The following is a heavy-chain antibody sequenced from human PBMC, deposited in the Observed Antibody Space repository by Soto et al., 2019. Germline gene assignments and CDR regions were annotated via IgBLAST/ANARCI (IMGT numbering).Heavy chain of an antibody. V-gene: IGHV4-59*01. Sequence: PSETLSLTCTVSGGSIGTYYWSWIRQPPGKGLEWIGYIYYTGSTNYNPSLKSRVTISVDTSKNQFSLKLSSVTAADTAVYYCARASGCSGDSCAFDPWGQGTLVTVSS. D-gene: IGHD2-15*01. J-gene: IGHJ5*02. CDR1: GGSIGTYY. CDR3: ARASGCSGDSCAFDP. CDR2: IYYTGST.